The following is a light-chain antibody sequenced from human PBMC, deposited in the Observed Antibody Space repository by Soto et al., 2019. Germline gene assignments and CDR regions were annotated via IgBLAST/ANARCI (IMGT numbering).Light chain of an antibody. V-gene: IGKV1-5*01. CDR1: QSISSW. CDR2: DAS. CDR3: QQYNSQYT. Sequence: DIQMTQSPSTLSASVGDRVTITYRASQSISSWLAWYQQKPGKAPKLLIYDASSLESGVPSRFSGSGSGTEFTLTISSLQPDDFATYYCQQYNSQYTFGQGTKLEIK. J-gene: IGKJ2*01.